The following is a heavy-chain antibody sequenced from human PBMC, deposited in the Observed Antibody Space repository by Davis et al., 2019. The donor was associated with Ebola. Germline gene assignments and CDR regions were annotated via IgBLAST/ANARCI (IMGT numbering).Heavy chain of an antibody. J-gene: IGHJ4*02. CDR2: IKQDGSEK. V-gene: IGHV3-7*03. CDR3: ARDPGSSRGYSGYDSDY. Sequence: LSLTCAASGFTFSSYWMSWVRQAPGKGLEWVANIKQDGSEKYYVDSVKGRFTISRDNAKNSLYLQMNSLRAEDTAVYHCARDPGSSRGYSGYDSDYWGQGTLVTVSS. CDR1: GFTFSSYW. D-gene: IGHD5-12*01.